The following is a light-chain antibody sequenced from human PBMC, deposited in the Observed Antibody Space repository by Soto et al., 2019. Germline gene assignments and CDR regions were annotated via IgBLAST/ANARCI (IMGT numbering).Light chain of an antibody. J-gene: IGKJ4*01. CDR3: QNYNRAGPT. CDR2: AAS. Sequence: DIQMTQSPSSLSASVGDRVTITCRASQGNNNYLAWYQQQPGKVPKLLIYAASTLQSGVPSRFSGSGSGADFTLTISSLQPEDVATYYCQNYNRAGPTFGGGTKVDIK. V-gene: IGKV1-27*01. CDR1: QGNNNY.